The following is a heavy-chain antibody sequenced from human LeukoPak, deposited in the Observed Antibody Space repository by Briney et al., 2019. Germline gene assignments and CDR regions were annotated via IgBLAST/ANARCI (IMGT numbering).Heavy chain of an antibody. CDR3: ARDTYSSSSNWFDP. V-gene: IGHV1-2*02. Sequence: SLNDKNNASGYPLNGYYMHWVRHAPRQGLHCMGRINPNRCGANYAQKFQGRVTMTRDTSISTAYMELSMLRSDDSAVYYCARDTYSSSSNWFDPWGQGTLVTVSS. CDR2: INPNRCGA. J-gene: IGHJ5*02. D-gene: IGHD6-13*01. CDR1: GYPLNGYY.